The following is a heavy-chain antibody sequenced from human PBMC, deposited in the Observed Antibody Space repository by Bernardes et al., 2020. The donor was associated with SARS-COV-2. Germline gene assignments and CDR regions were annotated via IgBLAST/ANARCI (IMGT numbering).Heavy chain of an antibody. CDR2: IRGGGDTT. CDR3: AKYGSSGKYIDY. D-gene: IGHD1-26*01. CDR1: GFTFSTYA. Sequence: GGSLRLSCAASGFTFSTYAMGWVRQAPGKGLEWVSSIRGGGDTTYDADSVKGRFTISRDNSKNTLYLQMNSLRAEDTAVYYCAKYGSSGKYIDYWGQGTLVTVSS. V-gene: IGHV3-23*01. J-gene: IGHJ4*02.